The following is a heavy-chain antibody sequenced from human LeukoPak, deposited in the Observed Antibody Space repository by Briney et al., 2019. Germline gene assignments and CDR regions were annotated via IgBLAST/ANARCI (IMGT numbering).Heavy chain of an antibody. CDR3: ARVYSSSSGLNY. Sequence: GSLRLSCAASGFTFSTYSMNWVRQAPGKGLEWVSSISSSSSYIYYADSVKGRFTISRDNAKNSLYLQMNSLRAEDTAVYYCARVYSSSSGLNYWGQGTLVTVSS. D-gene: IGHD6-6*01. J-gene: IGHJ4*02. V-gene: IGHV3-21*01. CDR2: ISSSSSYI. CDR1: GFTFSTYS.